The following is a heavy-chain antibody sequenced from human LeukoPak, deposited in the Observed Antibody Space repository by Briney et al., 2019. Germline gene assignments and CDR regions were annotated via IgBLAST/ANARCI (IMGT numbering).Heavy chain of an antibody. D-gene: IGHD2-2*01. Sequence: SETLSLTCAVYGGSFSGYYWSWIRQPPGKGLEWIGEINYSGSTNYNPSLKGRVTISVSMSKNQFSLKLRSVTAADTAVYYCANDPYHGFDYWGQGTLVTVSS. V-gene: IGHV4-34*01. CDR3: ANDPYHGFDY. J-gene: IGHJ4*02. CDR2: INYSGST. CDR1: GGSFSGYY.